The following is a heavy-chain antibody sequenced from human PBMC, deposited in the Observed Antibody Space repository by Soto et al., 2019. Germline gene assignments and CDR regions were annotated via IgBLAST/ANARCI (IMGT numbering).Heavy chain of an antibody. Sequence: QVQLQESGPGLVKPSETLSLTCTVSGGSISSYYWSWIRQPAGKGLEWIGRIYTSGSTNYNPSLKSRVTMSVDTSKNQFSLKLRSVTAADTAVYYCSRENYEYVWGSYRYFDYWGQGTLVTVSS. D-gene: IGHD3-16*02. CDR2: IYTSGST. J-gene: IGHJ4*02. CDR1: GGSISSYY. CDR3: SRENYEYVWGSYRYFDY. V-gene: IGHV4-4*07.